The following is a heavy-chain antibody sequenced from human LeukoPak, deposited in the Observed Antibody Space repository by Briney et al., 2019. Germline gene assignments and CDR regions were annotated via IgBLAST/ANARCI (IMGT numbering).Heavy chain of an antibody. V-gene: IGHV4-38-2*02. CDR1: GSSINSGYY. J-gene: IGHJ4*02. D-gene: IGHD3-9*01. CDR3: ARGPHDYDVLTGYYPYYFDS. CDR2: LYHSGST. Sequence: SETLSLTCTVSGSSINSGYYWGWSRPPPGKGLGWIGSLYHSGSTYYNPSLKSRVTISVDTSKIQFSLKLSSVTAADTAVYYCARGPHDYDVLTGYYPYYFDSWGQGTLVTVSS.